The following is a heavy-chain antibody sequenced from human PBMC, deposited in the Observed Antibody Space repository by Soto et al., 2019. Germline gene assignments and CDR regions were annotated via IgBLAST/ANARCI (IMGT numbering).Heavy chain of an antibody. CDR3: AHQNGLYCSSTSCYFDD. J-gene: IGHJ4*02. CDR2: IYWDDDK. V-gene: IGHV2-5*02. Sequence: SGPTLLKPTQTLTLTCTFSGFSLSTSGVGVGWIRQPPGKALEWLALIYWDDDKRYSQSLKSSLTITKDTSKNQVVLTMTNMDPVDTATYYCAHQNGLYCSSTSCYFDDWGQGTLVTVSS. CDR1: GFSLSTSGVG. D-gene: IGHD2-2*01.